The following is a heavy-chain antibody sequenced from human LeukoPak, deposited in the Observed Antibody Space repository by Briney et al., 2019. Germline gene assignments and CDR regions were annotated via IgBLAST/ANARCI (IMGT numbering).Heavy chain of an antibody. CDR1: GYTFTGYF. J-gene: IGHJ4*02. D-gene: IGHD5-18*01. CDR2: INPNSGGT. CDR3: ARGNSYGFDY. Sequence: GASVKVSCKASGYTFTGYFIHWVRQAPGQGLDWMGRINPNSGGTNSAQKFQGRVTMTRDTSISTAYMELSRLRSDDTAVYYCARGNSYGFDYWGQGTLVTVSS. V-gene: IGHV1-2*06.